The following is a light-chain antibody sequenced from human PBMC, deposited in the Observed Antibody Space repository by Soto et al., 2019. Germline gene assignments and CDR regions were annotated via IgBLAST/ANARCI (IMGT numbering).Light chain of an antibody. CDR2: DVS. J-gene: IGLJ2*01. CDR3: GSYTSSDTMI. CDR1: SSDIGRYHY. V-gene: IGLV2-14*03. Sequence: QSALTQPASVSGSPGQSITISCTGTSSDIGRYHYVYWYQHSPGKAPKLIIYDVSDRPSGVSNRFSGSKSGTTASLTISGLQAEDEADYYCGSYTSSDTMIFGGGTKVTVL.